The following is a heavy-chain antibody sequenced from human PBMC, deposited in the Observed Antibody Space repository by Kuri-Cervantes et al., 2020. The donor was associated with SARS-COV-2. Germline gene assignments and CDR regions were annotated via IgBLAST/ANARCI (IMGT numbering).Heavy chain of an antibody. V-gene: IGHV4-59*04. D-gene: IGHD6-19*01. Sequence: LRLSCTVSGCSISSYYWSWIRQPPGKGLEWIGSIYYSGSTYYNQSLKSRVTISVDASKNQFSLKLSSVTAADKAVYYCARQEVAGDFDYWGQGTLVTVSS. CDR1: GCSISSYY. CDR3: ARQEVAGDFDY. CDR2: IYYSGST. J-gene: IGHJ4*02.